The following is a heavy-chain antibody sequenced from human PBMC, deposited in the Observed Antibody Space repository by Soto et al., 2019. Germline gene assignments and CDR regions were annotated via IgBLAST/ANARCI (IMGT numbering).Heavy chain of an antibody. CDR3: ARVWGALAPIAGWFGP. Sequence: QVQLQESGPGLVKPSGTLSLTCAVSNGSITSGNWWSWVRQPPGKGLEWIGDIYQTGSTNYNPYLRSRAIISVDKSKNVFALSLSSVTAADTAVYFCARVWGALAPIAGWFGPWGRGILVTVSS. V-gene: IGHV4-4*02. J-gene: IGHJ5*02. CDR1: NGSITSGNW. D-gene: IGHD3-16*01. CDR2: IYQTGST.